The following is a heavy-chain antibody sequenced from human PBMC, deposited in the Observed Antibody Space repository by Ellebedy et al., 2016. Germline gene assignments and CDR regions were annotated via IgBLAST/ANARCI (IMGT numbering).Heavy chain of an antibody. CDR2: IFSNDEK. CDR1: GFSLSNARMG. J-gene: IGHJ6*02. D-gene: IGHD5-24*01. Sequence: SGPTLVKPTETLTLTCTVSGFSLSNARMGVSWIRQPPGKALEWLAHIFSNDEKSYSTSLKSRLTISKDTSKSQVVLTMTNMDPVDTATYYCARTKVEMATTYYYYGMDVWGQGTTVTVSS. V-gene: IGHV2-26*01. CDR3: ARTKVEMATTYYYYGMDV.